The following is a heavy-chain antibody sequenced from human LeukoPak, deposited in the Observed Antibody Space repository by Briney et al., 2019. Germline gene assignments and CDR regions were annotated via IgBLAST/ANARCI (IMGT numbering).Heavy chain of an antibody. D-gene: IGHD5-24*01. CDR1: GFSFSNFG. CDR2: IWSDGRKT. Sequence: GGSLRLSCAASGFSFSNFGMHWVRQTPGKGLEWVALIWSDGRKTHYADSVMGRFTISRDNSENTLYLQMNSLRVEDTAVYYCVIGGDGFNFGDHWGQGNRVTVSS. CDR3: VIGGDGFNFGDH. J-gene: IGHJ4*02. V-gene: IGHV3-33*01.